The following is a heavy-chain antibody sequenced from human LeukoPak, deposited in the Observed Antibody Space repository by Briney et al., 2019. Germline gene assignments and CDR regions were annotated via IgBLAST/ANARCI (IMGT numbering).Heavy chain of an antibody. V-gene: IGHV4-61*02. CDR3: ARGVVVTASYNWFDP. D-gene: IGHD2-21*02. J-gene: IGHJ5*02. Sequence: PSETLSLTCTVSGGSISSSSYYWGWIRQPAGKGLEWIGRIYATGGTNYNPSLKSRVTISLDTSKNQFSLKLRSVTAADTAVYSCARGVVVTASYNWFDPWGQGTQVTVSS. CDR1: GGSISSSSYY. CDR2: IYATGGT.